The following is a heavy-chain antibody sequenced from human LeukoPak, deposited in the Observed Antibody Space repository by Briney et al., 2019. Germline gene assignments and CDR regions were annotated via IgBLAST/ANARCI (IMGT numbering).Heavy chain of an antibody. V-gene: IGHV3-23*01. CDR2: ISTGGTT. J-gene: IGHJ4*02. CDR1: GFTFSTAW. Sequence: GGSQRLSCVASGFTFSTAWMSWLRQAPGKGLEWVLGISTGGTTYYADSVKGRFTISRDNSKNTLDLQMNSLRAEDTAVYYCAKRGGTSQFYFDFWGQGTLVTVSS. CDR3: AKRGGTSQFYFDF. D-gene: IGHD3-16*01.